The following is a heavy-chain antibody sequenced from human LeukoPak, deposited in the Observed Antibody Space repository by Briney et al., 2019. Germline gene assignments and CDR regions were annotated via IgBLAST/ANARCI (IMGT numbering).Heavy chain of an antibody. Sequence: ASVKVSCKASGYTFTSYDINWVRQATGQGLEWMGWMNPNSGNTGYAQKFQGRVTITRNTSISTAYMELSSLRSEDTAVYYCARADQYSSSSALDYWGQGTLVTASS. CDR1: GYTFTSYD. CDR3: ARADQYSSSSALDY. J-gene: IGHJ4*02. D-gene: IGHD6-6*01. V-gene: IGHV1-8*03. CDR2: MNPNSGNT.